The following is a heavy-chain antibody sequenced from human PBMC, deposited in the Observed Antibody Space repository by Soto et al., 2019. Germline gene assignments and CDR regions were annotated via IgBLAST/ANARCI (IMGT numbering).Heavy chain of an antibody. Sequence: QVQLVESGGGVVQPGTSLRLSCVGSGFTFRSYIIHWVRQAPGKGLEWVALTSYDGSNSFYGDSVKGRFTISRHNSRNTVELQMDSLRFADTALYYCARWGTTGGLDVWGQGTLVSVSS. V-gene: IGHV3-33*05. D-gene: IGHD3-16*01. CDR2: TSYDGSNS. CDR1: GFTFRSYI. J-gene: IGHJ4*02. CDR3: ARWGTTGGLDV.